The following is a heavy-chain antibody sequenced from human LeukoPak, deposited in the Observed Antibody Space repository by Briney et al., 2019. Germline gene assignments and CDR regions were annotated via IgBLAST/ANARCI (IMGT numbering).Heavy chain of an antibody. D-gene: IGHD1-26*01. Sequence: GGSLRLSCAASGFTFSSFWMSWVRQAPGKGLEWVANINQDGTEKYYVDSVKGRFTISRDNAKNSLYLQMNSLSAEDTAIYYCARVYSGTYYYFDYWGQGTLATVSS. CDR1: GFTFSSFW. CDR3: ARVYSGTYYYFDY. J-gene: IGHJ4*02. V-gene: IGHV3-7*01. CDR2: INQDGTEK.